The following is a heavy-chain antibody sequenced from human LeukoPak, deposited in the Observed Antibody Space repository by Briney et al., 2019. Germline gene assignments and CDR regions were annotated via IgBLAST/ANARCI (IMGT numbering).Heavy chain of an antibody. D-gene: IGHD1-1*01. Sequence: ASVKVSCKTSEYIFTVYHMHWVRQAPGQGLEWMAWINPNSGGTNYAHKLQGRVTLTRDTSINTAYMELSSLRSDDTAVYYCGLVTWGNWWFDPWGQGTPVTVSS. CDR3: GLVTWGNWWFDP. J-gene: IGHJ5*02. V-gene: IGHV1-2*02. CDR1: EYIFTVYH. CDR2: INPNSGGT.